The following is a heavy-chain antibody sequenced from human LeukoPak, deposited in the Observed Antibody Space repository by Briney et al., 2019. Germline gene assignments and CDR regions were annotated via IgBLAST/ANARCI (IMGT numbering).Heavy chain of an antibody. J-gene: IGHJ4*02. Sequence: ASVKVSCKASGYTFTSYYMHWVRQAPGQGLEWMGIINPSGGSTSYAQKFQGRVTMTRDTSIAAAYMELSNLRSDDTAVYYCVRAGPAAPLDYWGRGTLVTVSP. D-gene: IGHD2-15*01. CDR2: INPSGGST. CDR3: VRAGPAAPLDY. CDR1: GYTFTSYY. V-gene: IGHV1-46*01.